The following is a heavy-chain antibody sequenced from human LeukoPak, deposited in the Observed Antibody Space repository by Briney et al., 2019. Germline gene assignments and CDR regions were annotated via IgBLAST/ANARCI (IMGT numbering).Heavy chain of an antibody. CDR2: IIPIFGTA. J-gene: IGHJ4*02. D-gene: IGHD1-26*01. CDR1: GGTFSSYA. CDR3: ARVDREGGPDDY. V-gene: IGHV1-69*06. Sequence: SVKVSCKASGGTFSSYAISWVRQAPGQGLEWMGGIIPIFGTANYAQKFQGRVTITADKSTSTAYMELSSLRSEDTAVYYCARVDREGGPDDYWGQGTLVTVSS.